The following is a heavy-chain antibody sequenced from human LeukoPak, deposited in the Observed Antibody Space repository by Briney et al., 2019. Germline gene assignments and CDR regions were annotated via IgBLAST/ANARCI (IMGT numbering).Heavy chain of an antibody. J-gene: IGHJ4*02. D-gene: IGHD5-24*01. Sequence: PGGSLRLSCAASGFTVSSNYMSWVRQAPGKGLEWVSVIYSGGSTYYADSVKGRFTISRDNSKNTLYLQMNSLRAEDTAVYYCARTNEMAALDYWGQGTLVTVSS. CDR2: IYSGGST. CDR1: GFTVSSNY. V-gene: IGHV3-53*01. CDR3: ARTNEMAALDY.